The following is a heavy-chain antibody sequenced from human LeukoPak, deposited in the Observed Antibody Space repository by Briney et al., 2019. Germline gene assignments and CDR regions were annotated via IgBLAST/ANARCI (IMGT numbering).Heavy chain of an antibody. V-gene: IGHV3-53*01. Sequence: PGGSLRLSCAASGFTDSSNYMSWVRQAPGKGLDWVSLIYSGRSKYYAASVKGRFTISRDNSKNTLYLQTNSLRPEDTAVYYCAKGYNYAYEYWGQGTPVTVSS. CDR2: IYSGRSK. CDR3: AKGYNYAYEY. CDR1: GFTDSSNY. J-gene: IGHJ4*02. D-gene: IGHD5-18*01.